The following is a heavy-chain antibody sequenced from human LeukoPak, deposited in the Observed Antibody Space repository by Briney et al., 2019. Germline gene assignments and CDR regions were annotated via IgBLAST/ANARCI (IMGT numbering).Heavy chain of an antibody. CDR3: ARDSGSGWRPEYFQH. CDR1: GGSISSYY. D-gene: IGHD6-19*01. J-gene: IGHJ1*01. V-gene: IGHV4-59*01. CDR2: IYYSGST. Sequence: SETLSLTCTVSGGSISSYYWNWIRQPAGKGLEWIGYIYYSGSTNYNPSLKSRVTISVDTSKNQFSLKLSSVTAADTAVYYCARDSGSGWRPEYFQHWGQGTLVTVSS.